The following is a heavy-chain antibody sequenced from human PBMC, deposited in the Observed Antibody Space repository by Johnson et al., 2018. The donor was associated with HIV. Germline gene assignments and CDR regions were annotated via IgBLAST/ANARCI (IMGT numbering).Heavy chain of an antibody. CDR2: ISSSGRTI. Sequence: QVQLVESGGGLVKPGGSLRLSCAASGFTFSYYNMSWIRQAPGKGLEWVSSISSSGRTIYYADSVKGRFTISRDNAKNSLYLQMNSLRAEDTAVYYCARGIPRRNGDYDHVIDIWGQGTMVTVSS. J-gene: IGHJ3*02. CDR3: ARGIPRRNGDYDHVIDI. CDR1: GFTFSYYN. D-gene: IGHD4-17*01. V-gene: IGHV3-11*04.